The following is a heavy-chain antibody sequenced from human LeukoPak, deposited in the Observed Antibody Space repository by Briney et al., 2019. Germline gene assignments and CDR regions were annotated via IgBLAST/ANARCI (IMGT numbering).Heavy chain of an antibody. V-gene: IGHV4-34*01. CDR1: GGSFSGYY. Sequence: SETLSLTCAVYGGSFSGYYWSWIRQPPGKGLEWIGEINHSGSTNYNPSLKSRVTISVDTPKNQFSLKLSSVTAADTAVYYCARVGKIHGPFDYWGQGTLVTVSS. D-gene: IGHD1-26*01. CDR3: ARVGKIHGPFDY. CDR2: INHSGST. J-gene: IGHJ4*02.